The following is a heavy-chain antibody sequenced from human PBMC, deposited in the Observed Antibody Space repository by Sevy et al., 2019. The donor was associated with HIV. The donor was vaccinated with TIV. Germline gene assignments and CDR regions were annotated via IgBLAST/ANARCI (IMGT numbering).Heavy chain of an antibody. CDR1: GASISSSGYY. J-gene: IGHJ4*02. Sequence: LLKLRRPWSLTCTVSGASISSSGYYWGWIRQPPGKGLEWIASINYSGSTFYNPSLKSRVTISADTSKNQFSLDLNSVTAADTAIYYCAGPILTYNNGWSYYDYWGQGTVVTVSS. CDR3: AGPILTYNNGWSYYDY. D-gene: IGHD6-19*01. V-gene: IGHV4-39*01. CDR2: INYSGST.